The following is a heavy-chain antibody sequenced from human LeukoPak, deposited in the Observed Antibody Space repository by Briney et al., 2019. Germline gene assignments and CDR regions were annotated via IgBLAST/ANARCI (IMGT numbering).Heavy chain of an antibody. Sequence: PGGSLRLSCAASGFTFNSYAMSWVRQAPGKGLEWVSAISGSGGSTYYADSVKGRFTISRDNSKNTLYLQMNSLRAEGTAVYYCAKGYDSSGYYYFDYWGQGTLVTVSS. V-gene: IGHV3-23*01. CDR1: GFTFNSYA. J-gene: IGHJ4*02. CDR2: ISGSGGST. D-gene: IGHD3-22*01. CDR3: AKGYDSSGYYYFDY.